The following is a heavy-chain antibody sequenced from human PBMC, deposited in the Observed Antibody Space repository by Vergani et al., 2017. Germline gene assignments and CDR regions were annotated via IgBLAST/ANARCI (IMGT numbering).Heavy chain of an antibody. CDR3: AKEPDYGDYVRALYMDV. CDR1: GFTFSSYG. Sequence: QVQLVESGGGVVQPGRSLRLSCAASGFTFSSYGMHWVRQAPGKGLEWVAVISYDGSNKYYADSVKGRFTISRDNSKNTLYLQMNSLRADDTAVYYCAKEPDYGDYVRALYMDVWGKGTTVTVSS. D-gene: IGHD4-17*01. V-gene: IGHV3-30*18. CDR2: ISYDGSNK. J-gene: IGHJ6*03.